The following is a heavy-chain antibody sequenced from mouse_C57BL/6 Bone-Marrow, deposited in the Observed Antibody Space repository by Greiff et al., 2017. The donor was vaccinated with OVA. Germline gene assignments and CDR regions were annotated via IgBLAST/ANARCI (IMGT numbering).Heavy chain of an antibody. CDR2: ISSGSSTI. J-gene: IGHJ2*01. D-gene: IGHD1-2*01. CDR1: GFTFSDYG. CDR3: ARSITLGY. V-gene: IGHV5-17*01. Sequence: EVKLEESGGGLVKPGGSLKLSCAASGFTFSDYGMHWVRQAPEKGLEWVAYISSGSSTIYYADTVKGRFTISRDNAKNTLFLQMTSLRSEDTAMYYCARSITLGYWGQGTTLTVSS.